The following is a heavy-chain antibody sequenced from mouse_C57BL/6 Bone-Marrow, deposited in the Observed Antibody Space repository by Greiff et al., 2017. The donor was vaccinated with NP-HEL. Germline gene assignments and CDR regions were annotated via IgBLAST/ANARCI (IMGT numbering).Heavy chain of an antibody. CDR1: GFNFKNTY. V-gene: IGHV14-3*01. J-gene: IGHJ2*01. CDR3: ARSYDYGEQGY. Sequence: EVQRVESVAELVRPGASVKLSCTASGFNFKNTYMHWVKQRPEQGLEWIGRIDPANGNTKYAPKFQGKATITADTSSNTAYLQLSSLTSEDTAIYYCARSYDYGEQGYWGRGTTLTVSA. D-gene: IGHD2-4*01. CDR2: IDPANGNT.